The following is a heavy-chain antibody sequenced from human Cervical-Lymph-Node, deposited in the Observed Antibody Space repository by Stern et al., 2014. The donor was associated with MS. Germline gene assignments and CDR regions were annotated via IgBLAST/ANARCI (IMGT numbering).Heavy chain of an antibody. D-gene: IGHD1-1*01. Sequence: EVQLLESGGGVIQPGGSLRLSCTASGFTVSRDYMTWVRQAPGKGLEWVSLITNVGSTFYTDSVKGRFTISRDESKNTVYLHMTSLRAEDTAMYYCARDTSSPERSDWWGQGTLVTVSS. CDR3: ARDTSSPERSDW. J-gene: IGHJ4*02. V-gene: IGHV3-53*01. CDR1: GFTVSRDY. CDR2: ITNVGST.